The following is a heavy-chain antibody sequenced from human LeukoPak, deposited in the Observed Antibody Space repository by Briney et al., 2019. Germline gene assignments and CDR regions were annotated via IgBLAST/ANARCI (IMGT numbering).Heavy chain of an antibody. CDR2: IYYSGST. V-gene: IGHV4-4*02. Sequence: PSETLSLTCAVSGGSISSSNWWSWVRQPPGKGLEWIGEIYYSGSTNYNPSLKSRVTISVDKSKNQFSLKLSSVTAADTAVYYCASVFGIAAVYFQHWGQGTLVTVSS. CDR1: GGSISSSNW. CDR3: ASVFGIAAVYFQH. D-gene: IGHD6-13*01. J-gene: IGHJ1*01.